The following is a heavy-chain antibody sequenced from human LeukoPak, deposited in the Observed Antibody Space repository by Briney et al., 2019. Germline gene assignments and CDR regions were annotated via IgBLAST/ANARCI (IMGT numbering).Heavy chain of an antibody. CDR2: ISYDGSNK. D-gene: IGHD6-19*01. CDR3: AKGRQWLVHENYFDY. J-gene: IGHJ4*02. CDR1: GFTFSSYG. Sequence: PGGSLRLSCAASGFTFSSYGMHWVRQAPGKGLEWVAVISYDGSNKYYADSVKGRFTISRDNSKNTLYLQMNSLGAEDTAVYYCAKGRQWLVHENYFDYWGQGTLVTVSS. V-gene: IGHV3-30*18.